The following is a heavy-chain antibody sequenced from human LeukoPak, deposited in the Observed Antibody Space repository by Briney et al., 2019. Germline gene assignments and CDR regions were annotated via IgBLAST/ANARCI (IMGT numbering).Heavy chain of an antibody. CDR3: AKVTGSGSPYAPFDY. CDR2: ISSSAGST. D-gene: IGHD3-10*01. V-gene: IGHV3-23*01. CDR1: EFTFSSYA. J-gene: IGHJ4*02. Sequence: GGSLRLSCAASEFTFSSYAMSWVRQAPGKGLEWVSVISSSAGSTYYADSVQGRFTISRDNSINTLYLQMNSLRAEDTAVYYCAKVTGSGSPYAPFDYWGQGTLVTVSS.